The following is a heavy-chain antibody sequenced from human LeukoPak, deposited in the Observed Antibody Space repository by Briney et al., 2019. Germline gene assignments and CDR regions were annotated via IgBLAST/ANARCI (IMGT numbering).Heavy chain of an antibody. D-gene: IGHD2-2*02. J-gene: IGHJ4*02. Sequence: PSETLSLTCSVSFPVTNGFHWAWIRQPPGKGLEFMGYVHHSGTTYYNPSLNSRATISVGASKYQFSLRLTSATAADTAVYFCAKGIPFDFWGQGRLVTVSS. CDR3: AKGIPFDF. V-gene: IGHV4-38-2*02. CDR2: VHHSGTT. CDR1: FPVTNGFH.